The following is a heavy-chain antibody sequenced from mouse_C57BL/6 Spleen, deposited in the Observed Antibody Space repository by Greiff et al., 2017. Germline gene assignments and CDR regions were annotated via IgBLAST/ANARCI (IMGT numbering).Heavy chain of an antibody. CDR3: ARGRYYGYDGGDYAMDY. CDR1: GYSFTDYN. D-gene: IGHD2-2*01. CDR2: LNPNYGTT. J-gene: IGHJ4*01. Sequence: EVQLQQSGPELVKPGASVKISCKASGYSFTDYNMNWVKQSNGKSLEWIGVLNPNYGTTSYNQKFKGKATLTVDQSSSTAYMQLNSLTSEDSAVYYCARGRYYGYDGGDYAMDYWGQGTSVTVSS. V-gene: IGHV1-39*01.